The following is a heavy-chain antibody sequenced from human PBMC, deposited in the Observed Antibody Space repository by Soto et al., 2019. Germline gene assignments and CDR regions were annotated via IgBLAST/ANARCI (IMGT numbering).Heavy chain of an antibody. CDR2: IPFDGSNK. D-gene: IGHD4-17*01. CDR1: GLTFRNSG. Sequence: QVHLVESGGGVVQPGMSLRLSWAASGLTFRNSGMHWVRQAPGKGLEWVSFIPFDGSNKYYADSVKGRFTISRDNSKNTLYLRMNSLRAEDTAVYYCAKEGPHAYGDDSENYFDFWGQGALVTVSS. CDR3: AKEGPHAYGDDSENYFDF. V-gene: IGHV3-30*18. J-gene: IGHJ4*02.